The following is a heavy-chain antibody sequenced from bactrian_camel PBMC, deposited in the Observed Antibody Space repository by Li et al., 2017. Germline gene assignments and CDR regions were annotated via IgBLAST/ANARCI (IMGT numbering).Heavy chain of an antibody. CDR2: INPSAGTP. V-gene: IGHV3S53*01. CDR3: AADSRGLRMDETWFNLERYNL. J-gene: IGHJ4*01. Sequence: HVQLVESGGDSVQAGGSLRLSCAAPGYIYRHNCMGWFRQVPGEERQAVASINPSAGTPNYADSVKGRFTISQDSTENTVYLQTNDLKPEDTDMYYCAADSRGLRMDETWFNLERYNLRGLGTQVTVS. D-gene: IGHD1*01. CDR1: GYIYRHNC.